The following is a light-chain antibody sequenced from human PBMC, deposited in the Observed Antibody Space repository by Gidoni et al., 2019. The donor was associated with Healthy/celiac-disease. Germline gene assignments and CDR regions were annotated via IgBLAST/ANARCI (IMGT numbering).Light chain of an antibody. CDR3: QEYGSSIGT. CDR1: QSVSSSY. V-gene: IGKV3-20*01. Sequence: IVLTQSPGTLSLSPGERATLSCRASQSVSSSYLAWYQQKTGQAPRLTIYGASTRDTGTPDRFSGSGSGTDFTLTISRLEPEDFAVYYCQEYGSSIGTFXQXTKVEIK. J-gene: IGKJ1*01. CDR2: GAS.